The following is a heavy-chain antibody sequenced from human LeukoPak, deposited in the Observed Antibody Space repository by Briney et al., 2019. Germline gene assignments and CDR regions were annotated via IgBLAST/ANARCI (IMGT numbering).Heavy chain of an antibody. CDR3: ARDKAYDFWSRDLDY. CDR2: INPNSGGT. J-gene: IGHJ4*02. CDR1: GYTFTGYY. V-gene: IGHV1-2*02. D-gene: IGHD3-3*01. Sequence: GASVKVSCKASGYTFTGYYMHWVRQAPGRGLEWMGWINPNSGGTNYAQKFQGRVTMTRDTSISTAYMELSRLRSDDTAVYYCARDKAYDFWSRDLDYWGQGTLVTVSS.